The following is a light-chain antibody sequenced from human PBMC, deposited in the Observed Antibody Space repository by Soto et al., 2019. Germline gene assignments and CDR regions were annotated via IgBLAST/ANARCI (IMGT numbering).Light chain of an antibody. Sequence: EIVMTQSPATLSVSPGERATLSCRASQSVSGNLAWYQQKPGQTPRLLIYGASTRATGIPARFSGSGSVTEFTLTISSLQSEDFAIYYCQHYNNWPPITFGQGTRLEIK. CDR1: QSVSGN. CDR3: QHYNNWPPIT. J-gene: IGKJ5*01. V-gene: IGKV3-15*01. CDR2: GAS.